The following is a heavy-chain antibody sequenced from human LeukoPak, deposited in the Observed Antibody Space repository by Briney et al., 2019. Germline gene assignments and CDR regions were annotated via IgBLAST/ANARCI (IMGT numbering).Heavy chain of an antibody. CDR3: ARGEVGATTPLDS. CDR1: GGSISSYY. CDR2: IYDSGST. J-gene: IGHJ4*02. V-gene: IGHV4-59*01. Sequence: PSETLSLTCTVPGGSISSYYWSWIRQPPGKGLEWIGCIYDSGSTKNNPSLKSRVTISVDTSRKQLSLKLSSVTAADTAVYYCARGEVGATTPLDSWGQGTLVTVSS. D-gene: IGHD1-26*01.